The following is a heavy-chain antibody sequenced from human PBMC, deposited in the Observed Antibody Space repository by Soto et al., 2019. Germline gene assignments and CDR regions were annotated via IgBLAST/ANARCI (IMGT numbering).Heavy chain of an antibody. CDR2: ISGSDGST. V-gene: IGHV3-23*01. CDR3: ARRSSSWYFDY. Sequence: GGSLRLSCTASGFTFSSHAMNWVRQAPGKGLEWASVISGSDGSTYYADSVKGRFTISRDNSKNTLNLQMNSLRAEDTAVYYCARRSSSWYFDYWGQGTLVTVSS. J-gene: IGHJ4*02. CDR1: GFTFSSHA. D-gene: IGHD6-13*01.